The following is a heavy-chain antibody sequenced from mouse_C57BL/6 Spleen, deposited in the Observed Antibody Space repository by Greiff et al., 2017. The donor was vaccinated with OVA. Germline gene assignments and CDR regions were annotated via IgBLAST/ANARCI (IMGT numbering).Heavy chain of an antibody. CDR1: GYTFTDYY. CDR2: IYPGSGNT. J-gene: IGHJ2*01. Sequence: QVQLQQSGAELVRPGASVKLSCKASGYTFTDYYINWVKQRPGQGLEWIARIYPGSGNTYYNEKFKGKATLTAEKSSSTAYMQLSSLTSEDSAVYFCARELGGYFDYWGQGTTLTVSS. CDR3: ARELGGYFDY. V-gene: IGHV1-76*01. D-gene: IGHD4-1*01.